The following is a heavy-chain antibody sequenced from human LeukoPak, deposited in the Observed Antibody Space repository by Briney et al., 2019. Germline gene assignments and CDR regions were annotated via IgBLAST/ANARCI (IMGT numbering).Heavy chain of an antibody. V-gene: IGHV4-31*03. Sequence: SQTLSLTCTVSGGSISSDGYYWSWIRQHPGKGLEWIGYIYYSGRTDYTPTLKIRVTISVDTTKNQFSMNLSSVTAADTGVYYCARGGDYYDSSGYFYWGQGTLVTVCS. CDR2: IYYSGRT. CDR1: GGSISSDGYY. CDR3: ARGGDYYDSSGYFY. D-gene: IGHD3-22*01. J-gene: IGHJ4*02.